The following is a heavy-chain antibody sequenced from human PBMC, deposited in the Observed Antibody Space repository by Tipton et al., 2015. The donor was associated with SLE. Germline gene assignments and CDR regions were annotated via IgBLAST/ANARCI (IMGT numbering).Heavy chain of an antibody. CDR1: GDSFSSGSSS. D-gene: IGHD2-15*01. Sequence: LSLTCTVSGDSFSSGSSSWNWVRQPAGKGLEWIGLIYNSGITNYNPSLQSRVTLSVDISKNQFSLRLSSVTAADTGVYYCVKSVVVVSPRDYYYYMDVWGKGTTVTVSS. J-gene: IGHJ6*03. CDR3: VKSVVVVSPRDYYYYMDV. V-gene: IGHV4-61*02. CDR2: IYNSGIT.